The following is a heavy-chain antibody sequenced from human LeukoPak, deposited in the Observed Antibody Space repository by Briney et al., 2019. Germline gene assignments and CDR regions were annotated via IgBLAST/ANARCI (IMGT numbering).Heavy chain of an antibody. Sequence: PGGSLRLSCAASAFTFRSNAMTWVRQAPGKGLEWVSAITNSGATTYYADSVQGRFTISRDNSKNTLYLQMNNLRAEDTALYYCAKNKAAGLYDYWGQGTLVTVSS. D-gene: IGHD2-15*01. CDR3: AKNKAAGLYDY. V-gene: IGHV3-23*01. CDR2: ITNSGATT. CDR1: AFTFRSNA. J-gene: IGHJ4*02.